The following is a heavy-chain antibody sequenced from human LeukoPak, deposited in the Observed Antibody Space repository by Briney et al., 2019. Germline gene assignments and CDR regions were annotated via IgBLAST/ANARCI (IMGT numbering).Heavy chain of an antibody. J-gene: IGHJ6*02. V-gene: IGHV4-31*03. CDR3: ARLTLCSSTSCLYYYYYYGMDV. CDR2: IYYSGST. D-gene: IGHD2-2*01. CDR1: GGSISSGGYY. Sequence: SETLSLTCTVSGGSISSGGYYWSWIRQHPGKGLEWIGYIYYSGSTYYNPSLKSRVTISVDTSKNQFSLKLSSVTAADTAVYYCARLTLCSSTSCLYYYYYYGMDVWGQGTTVTVSS.